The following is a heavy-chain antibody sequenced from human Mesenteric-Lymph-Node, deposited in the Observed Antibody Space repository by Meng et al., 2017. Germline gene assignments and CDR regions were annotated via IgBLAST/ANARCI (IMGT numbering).Heavy chain of an antibody. CDR1: GFTFDDYA. CDR2: ISWNSGSI. D-gene: IGHD4-17*01. Sequence: SLKISCAASGFTFDDYAMHWVRQAPGKGLEWVSGISWNSGSIGYAESVKGRFTISRDNAKNSLYLQMNSLRAEDTALYYCAKDFRAVTTIGFDYWGQGTLVTVSS. CDR3: AKDFRAVTTIGFDY. J-gene: IGHJ4*02. V-gene: IGHV3-9*01.